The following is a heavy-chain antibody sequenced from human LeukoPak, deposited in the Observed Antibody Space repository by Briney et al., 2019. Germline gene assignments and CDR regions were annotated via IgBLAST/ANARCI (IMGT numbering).Heavy chain of an antibody. CDR3: TGEKNGSPHY. CDR2: IYYTGST. Sequence: SETLSLTCTVSRGSISSSSYYWSWVRQPPGKGLEWIASIYYTGSTYYNPSLKSRVTISLDMSKNEFSLKMSSVTAADTAVYFCTGEKNGSPHYWGQGTLVAVSS. CDR1: RGSISSSSYY. J-gene: IGHJ4*02. D-gene: IGHD2-8*01. V-gene: IGHV4-39*07.